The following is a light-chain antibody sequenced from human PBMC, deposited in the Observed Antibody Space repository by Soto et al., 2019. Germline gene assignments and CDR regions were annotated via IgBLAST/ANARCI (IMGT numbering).Light chain of an antibody. J-gene: IGKJ1*01. CDR1: QSVSSSY. CDR3: QQYGSSPPWT. CDR2: GAS. V-gene: IGKV3-20*01. Sequence: EIVLTQSPGTLSLSPGERATLSCRASQSVSSSYLAWYQQKPGQAPRLLIYGASSRATGIPDRFSGSGSGTDFTLTISRLEHEDVAVYYCQQYGSSPPWTFGQGTKVEMK.